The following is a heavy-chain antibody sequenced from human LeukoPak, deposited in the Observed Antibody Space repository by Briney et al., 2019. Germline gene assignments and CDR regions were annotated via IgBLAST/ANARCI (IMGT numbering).Heavy chain of an antibody. CDR1: GFTFGDYA. D-gene: IGHD3-22*01. J-gene: IGHJ6*03. CDR3: TRAVAEYYYDSSGYDYGYYYYMDV. V-gene: IGHV3-49*03. CDR2: IRSIAYGGTT. Sequence: GRSLRLSCTASGFTFGDYAMSWFRQAPGKGLEWVGFIRSIAYGGTTAYAASVKGRFTISRDDSKSIDYLQMNSLKTEDTAVYYCTRAVAEYYYDSSGYDYGYYYYMDVWGKGTTVTVSS.